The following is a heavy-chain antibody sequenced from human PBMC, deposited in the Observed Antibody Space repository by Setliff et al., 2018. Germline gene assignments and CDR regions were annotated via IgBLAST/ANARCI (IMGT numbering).Heavy chain of an antibody. V-gene: IGHV4-4*08. CDR2: IYTSGSI. D-gene: IGHD2-8*01. J-gene: IGHJ6*03. CDR1: GGSISSYY. CDR3: AREDGPNYYYYYMDI. Sequence: PSETLSLTCTVSGGSISSYYWSWIRQPPGKGLEWIGNIYTSGSIKYNPSLRSRVTISVDTSKNQFSLRLTSATAADTAVYFCAREDGPNYYYYYMDIWGKGTTVTVSS.